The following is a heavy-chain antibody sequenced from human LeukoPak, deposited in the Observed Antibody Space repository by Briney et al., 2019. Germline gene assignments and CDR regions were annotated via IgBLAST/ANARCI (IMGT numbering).Heavy chain of an antibody. Sequence: SETLSLTCTGSGSSISSSSYYWGWIRQPPGKGLEWIGRIYTSGSTNYNPSLKSRATMSVDTSKNQFSLKLSSVTAADTAVYYCASEAYYYDSSGYYKYWGQGTLVTVSS. CDR2: IYTSGST. CDR3: ASEAYYYDSSGYYKY. J-gene: IGHJ4*02. V-gene: IGHV4-61*02. D-gene: IGHD3-22*01. CDR1: GSSISSSSYY.